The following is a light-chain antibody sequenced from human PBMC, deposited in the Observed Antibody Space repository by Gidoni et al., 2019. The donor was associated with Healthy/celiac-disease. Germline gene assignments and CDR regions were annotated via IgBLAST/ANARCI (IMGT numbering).Light chain of an antibody. CDR2: GAS. CDR3: QQYNNWPHT. Sequence: EIVMTQSPATLSVSPGERATLSCRASQSVSSNLAWYQQKPGQAPRLLIYGASTRATGIPARFSGSGSGTEFTLTISSLQSEDFAVYYCQQYNNWPHTFXQXTKLXIK. CDR1: QSVSSN. V-gene: IGKV3-15*01. J-gene: IGKJ2*01.